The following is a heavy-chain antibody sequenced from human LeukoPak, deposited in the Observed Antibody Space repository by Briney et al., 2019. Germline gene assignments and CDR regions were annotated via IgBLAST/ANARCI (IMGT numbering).Heavy chain of an antibody. CDR2: ISDGGGIT. V-gene: IGHV3-23*01. CDR1: GFTFIA. D-gene: IGHD5-12*01. CDR3: ARGRVATIL. Sequence: GGSLRLSCAASGFTFIAMTWVRQAPGKGLEWVSTISDGGGITYYADSVEGRFTISRDNSKNTLFLQMNSLRAEDTAVYYCARGRVATILWGQGTLVTVSS. J-gene: IGHJ4*02.